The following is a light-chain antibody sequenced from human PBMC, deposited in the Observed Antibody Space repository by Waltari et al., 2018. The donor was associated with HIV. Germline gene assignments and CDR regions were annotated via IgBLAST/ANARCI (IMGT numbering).Light chain of an antibody. CDR3: SAYAGSNNLVL. CDR1: TRDVGGNKS. Sequence: SALTQPPSASGSLRQSVTLTSTGPTRDVGGNKSVSWYQQYPGEAPKLIIYDVNKRPSGVPDRFSGSKSGNTASLTVSGLQGEDEAQYYCSAYAGSNNLVLFGGGTKLTVL. V-gene: IGLV2-8*01. CDR2: DVN. J-gene: IGLJ2*01.